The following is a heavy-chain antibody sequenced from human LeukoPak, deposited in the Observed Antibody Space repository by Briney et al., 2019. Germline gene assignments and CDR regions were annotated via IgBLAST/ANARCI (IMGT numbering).Heavy chain of an antibody. D-gene: IGHD2-8*02. Sequence: GGSLRLSCAASGFTFSSYSMNWVRQAPGKGLEWVSSISSSSSYIYYADSVKGRFTISRDNAKNSLYLQMNSLRAEDTAVYYCARDRSWSLDAFDIWGQGTMVTVSS. CDR2: ISSSSSYI. CDR3: ARDRSWSLDAFDI. V-gene: IGHV3-21*01. CDR1: GFTFSSYS. J-gene: IGHJ3*02.